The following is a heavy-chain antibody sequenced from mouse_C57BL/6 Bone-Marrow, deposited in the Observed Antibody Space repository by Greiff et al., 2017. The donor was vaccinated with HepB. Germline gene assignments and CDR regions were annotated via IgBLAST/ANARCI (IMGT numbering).Heavy chain of an antibody. J-gene: IGHJ2*01. CDR2: IYPRSGNT. CDR3: ALQYGSSRFDY. D-gene: IGHD1-1*01. CDR1: GYTFTSYG. Sequence: QVQLQQSGAELARPGASVKLSCKASGYTFTSYGISWVKQRTGQGLEWIGEIYPRSGNTYYNEKLKGKATLTADKSSSTAYMELRSLTSEDSAVYFCALQYGSSRFDYWGQGTTLTVSS. V-gene: IGHV1-81*01.